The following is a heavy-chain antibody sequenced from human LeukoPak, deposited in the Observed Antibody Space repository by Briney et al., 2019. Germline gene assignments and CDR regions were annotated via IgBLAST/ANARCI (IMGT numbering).Heavy chain of an antibody. Sequence: PSETLSLTCAVYGGSFSGYYWSWIRQPPGKGLEWIGEINHSGGTNYNPSLKSRVTISVDTSKNQFSLKLSSVTAADTAVYYCARGYCSGGSCYSWNDYWGQGTLVTVSS. CDR2: INHSGGT. J-gene: IGHJ4*02. CDR3: ARGYCSGGSCYSWNDY. V-gene: IGHV4-34*01. D-gene: IGHD2-15*01. CDR1: GGSFSGYY.